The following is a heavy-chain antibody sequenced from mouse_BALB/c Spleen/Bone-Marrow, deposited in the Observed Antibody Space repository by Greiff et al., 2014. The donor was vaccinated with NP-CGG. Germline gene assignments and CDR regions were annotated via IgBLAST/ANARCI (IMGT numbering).Heavy chain of an antibody. J-gene: IGHJ4*01. CDR1: GYTFTSYY. V-gene: IGHV1S56*01. CDR3: ARDTMDY. Sequence: VQLQESGPELVKPGASVRISCKASGYTFTSYYIHWVKQRPGQGLEWIGWIYPGNVNTKYNEKFKGMATLTADKSSSTAYMQLSSLTSEDSAVYFCARDTMDYWGQGTSVTVSS. CDR2: IYPGNVNT.